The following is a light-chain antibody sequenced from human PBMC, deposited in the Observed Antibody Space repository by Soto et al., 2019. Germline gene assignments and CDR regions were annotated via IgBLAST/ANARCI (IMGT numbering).Light chain of an antibody. Sequence: DIHRTQSPTTLSASVGDRVTITWRASQSISSYLNWYQQKPGKAPKLLIYDASTLESGVPSRFSGSGSGTEFTLTISSLQPDDSATYFCQQYNSYSWTFGQGTKVDIK. CDR3: QQYNSYSWT. V-gene: IGKV1-5*01. CDR2: DAS. J-gene: IGKJ1*01. CDR1: QSISSY.